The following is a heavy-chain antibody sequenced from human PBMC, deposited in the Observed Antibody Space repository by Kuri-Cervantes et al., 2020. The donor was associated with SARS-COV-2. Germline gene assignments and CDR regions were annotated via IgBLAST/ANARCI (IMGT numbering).Heavy chain of an antibody. CDR2: INPSGGST. D-gene: IGHD3-3*01. J-gene: IGHJ4*02. CDR1: GYTFTSYY. V-gene: IGHV1-46*01. Sequence: ASVKVSCKASGYTFTSYYMHWVRQAPGQGLEWMGIINPSGGSTSYAQKFQGRVTMTRDTSTSTVYMELSSLRSEDTAVYYCARVEYYDFWSGYSDEGAFDYWGEGTLVTVSS. CDR3: ARVEYYDFWSGYSDEGAFDY.